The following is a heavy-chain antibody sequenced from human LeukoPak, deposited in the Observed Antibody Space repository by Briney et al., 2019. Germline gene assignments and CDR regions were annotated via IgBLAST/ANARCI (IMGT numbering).Heavy chain of an antibody. Sequence: ASVKVSCKASGYTFTSYFMHWVRQAPGQGLEWMGISNPSGGSTSYAQKFQGRVTMTRDTSTSTVYMELSSLRSDDTAVYYCARDLCSSTSCYPNDPWGQGTLVTVSS. CDR3: ARDLCSSTSCYPNDP. J-gene: IGHJ5*02. CDR1: GYTFTSYF. V-gene: IGHV1-46*01. CDR2: SNPSGGST. D-gene: IGHD2-2*01.